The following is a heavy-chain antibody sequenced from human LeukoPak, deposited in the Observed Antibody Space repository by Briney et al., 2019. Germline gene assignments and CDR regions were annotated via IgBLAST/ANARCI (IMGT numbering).Heavy chain of an antibody. D-gene: IGHD5-24*01. V-gene: IGHV3-48*03. Sequence: PGRSLRLSCAASGFTFDDYAMNWVRQAPGKGLEWVSYISSSGSTIYYADSVKGRFTISRDNAKDSLYLQMNSLRAEDTAVYYCARDRRWLPHPFDYWGRGTLVTVSS. J-gene: IGHJ4*02. CDR1: GFTFDDYA. CDR2: ISSSGSTI. CDR3: ARDRRWLPHPFDY.